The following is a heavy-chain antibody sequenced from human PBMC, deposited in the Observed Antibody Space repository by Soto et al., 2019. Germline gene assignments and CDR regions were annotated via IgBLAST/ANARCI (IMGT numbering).Heavy chain of an antibody. J-gene: IGHJ4*02. Sequence: QVQLVQSGAEVKKSGASVKVSCKASGYTFTSHDINWVRQATGQGLEWMGWMNPNSGNTGYAQKFQGRVTMYRNTSISTAYMKLSSLRSEDTAVYYCARWDYGVYARFDYWGQGTLVTVSS. CDR2: MNPNSGNT. CDR1: GYTFTSHD. D-gene: IGHD4-17*01. CDR3: ARWDYGVYARFDY. V-gene: IGHV1-8*01.